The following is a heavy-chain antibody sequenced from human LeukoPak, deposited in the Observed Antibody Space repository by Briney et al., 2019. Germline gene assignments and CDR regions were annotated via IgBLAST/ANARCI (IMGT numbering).Heavy chain of an antibody. V-gene: IGHV1-3*01. CDR1: GYTFTSYD. CDR3: ARDGFSGSYGWFDP. D-gene: IGHD1-26*01. Sequence: ASVKVSCKASGYTFTSYDINWVRQAPGQRLEWMGWINAGNGNTKYSQKFQGRVTITRDTSASTAYMELSSLRSEDTAVYYCARDGFSGSYGWFDPWGQGTLVTVSS. J-gene: IGHJ5*02. CDR2: INAGNGNT.